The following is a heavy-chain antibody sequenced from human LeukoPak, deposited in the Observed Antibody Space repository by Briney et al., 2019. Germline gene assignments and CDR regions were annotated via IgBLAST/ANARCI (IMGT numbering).Heavy chain of an antibody. D-gene: IGHD3-10*01. J-gene: IGHJ3*02. V-gene: IGHV1-69*13. CDR1: GGTFSSYA. CDR2: IIPIFGTA. CDR3: ARGFSWFGEKGDDAFDI. Sequence: SVKVSCKASGGTFSSYAISWVRQAPGQGLEWMGGIIPIFGTANYAQKFQGRVTITADEPTSTAYMELSSLRSKDTAVYYCARGFSWFGEKGDDAFDIWGQGTMVTVSS.